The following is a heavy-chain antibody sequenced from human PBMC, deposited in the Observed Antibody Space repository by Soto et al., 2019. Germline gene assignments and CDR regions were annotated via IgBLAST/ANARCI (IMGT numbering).Heavy chain of an antibody. D-gene: IGHD2-8*01. Sequence: GDSLQVSCKGSGYSFTIYWIGWVRQMPVKGLEWMGIIYPGDSDTRYSPSFQVQVTISADKSISTAYLQWSSLKASATAMYYCASHGTRGSLDKNGASYYG. CDR2: IYPGDSDT. V-gene: IGHV5-51*01. J-gene: IGHJ6*01. CDR1: GYSFTIYW. CDR3: ASHGTRGSLDKNGASYYG.